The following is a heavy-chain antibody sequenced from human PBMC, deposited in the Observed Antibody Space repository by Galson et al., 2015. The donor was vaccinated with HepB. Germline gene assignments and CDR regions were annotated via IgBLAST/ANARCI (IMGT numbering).Heavy chain of an antibody. D-gene: IGHD1-20*01. CDR3: ARELSPLTGKTDLHS. CDR2: INGDGGST. V-gene: IGHV3-74*01. CDR1: GFTFNNYW. Sequence: SLRLSCAASGFTFNNYWMHWVRQAPGKGLVWVSRINGDGGSTSYADSVKGRFTITRDNAKNTLFLQMNSLRAEDTAVYYCARELSPLTGKTDLHSWGQGTLVTVSS. J-gene: IGHJ4*02.